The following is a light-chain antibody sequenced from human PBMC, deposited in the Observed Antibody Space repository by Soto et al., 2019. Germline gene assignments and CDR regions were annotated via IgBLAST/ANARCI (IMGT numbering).Light chain of an antibody. CDR1: NSNIGSNP. CDR3: STWYDSLYGPV. V-gene: IGLV1-44*01. J-gene: IGLJ3*02. Sequence: QSVLTQPPSASGTPGQRVTISCSGSNSNIGSNPVNWYQQLPGTAPGLLIYTNNQRPSGVPDRFSGSKSGTSASLAISGLQSEDEADYYCSTWYDSLYGPVFGGGTKLTVL. CDR2: TNN.